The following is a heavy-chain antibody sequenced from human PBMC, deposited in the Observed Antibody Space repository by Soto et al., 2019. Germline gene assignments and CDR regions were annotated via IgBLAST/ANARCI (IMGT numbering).Heavy chain of an antibody. CDR2: IGGDAVTT. CDR1: GFSFGSYS. CDR3: AKALYSSTYARALDV. Sequence: EVQLLESGGGLVQPGGSLRLSCAASGFSFGSYSMTWVRQAPGKGLEWVSVIGGDAVTTYYADSVKGRFTVSRDNFKNTVHLQMNSLRAEDTAVYYSAKALYSSTYARALDVWGQGTTVTVSS. D-gene: IGHD6-19*01. V-gene: IGHV3-23*01. J-gene: IGHJ6*02.